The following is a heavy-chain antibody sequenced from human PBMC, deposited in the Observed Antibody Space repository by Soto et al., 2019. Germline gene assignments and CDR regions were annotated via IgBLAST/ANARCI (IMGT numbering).Heavy chain of an antibody. V-gene: IGHV1-3*01. CDR2: INAGNGNT. D-gene: IGHD1-26*01. Sequence: ASVKVSCKDSGYTFTSYAMHWVRPAPGQRLEWMGWINAGNGNTKYSQKFQGRVTITRDTSASTAYMELSSLRSEDTAVYYCASAGGSSKPGPFNYWGQGTLVTVSS. J-gene: IGHJ4*02. CDR1: GYTFTSYA. CDR3: ASAGGSSKPGPFNY.